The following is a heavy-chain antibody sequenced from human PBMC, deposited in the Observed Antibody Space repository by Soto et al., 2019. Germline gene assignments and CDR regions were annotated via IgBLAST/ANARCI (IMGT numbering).Heavy chain of an antibody. CDR1: GYTFSSFG. Sequence: GASVKVSCKTSGYTFSSFGISWMRQVPGQGLEWMGWISAYNGETNYAQKFQGRVSMTTDTSTNTAYMELGSLRSDDTAVYYCARASGTGVGTTSYWGHGTLVTVSS. V-gene: IGHV1-18*01. J-gene: IGHJ4*01. CDR3: ARASGTGVGTTSY. CDR2: ISAYNGET. D-gene: IGHD1-26*01.